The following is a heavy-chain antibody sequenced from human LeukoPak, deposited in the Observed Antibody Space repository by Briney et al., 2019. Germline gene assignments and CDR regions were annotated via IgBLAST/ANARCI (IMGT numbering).Heavy chain of an antibody. Sequence: GGSLRLSCAASGFTFSNAWMSWVRQAPGKGLEWVSAISGSGGSTYYADSVKGRFTISRDNSKNTLYLQMNSLRAEDTAVYYCARSPNSSGYYYWGQGTLVTVSS. CDR2: ISGSGGST. J-gene: IGHJ4*02. D-gene: IGHD3-22*01. CDR3: ARSPNSSGYYY. CDR1: GFTFSNAW. V-gene: IGHV3-23*01.